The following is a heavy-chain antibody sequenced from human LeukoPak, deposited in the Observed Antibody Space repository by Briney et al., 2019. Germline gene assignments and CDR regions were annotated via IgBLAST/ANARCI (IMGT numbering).Heavy chain of an antibody. V-gene: IGHV1-18*01. J-gene: IGHJ5*02. Sequence: ASVKVSCKASGYTFISYGISWVRQAPGQGLEWMGWISAYNGNTNYAQKLQGRVTMTTDTSTSTAYMELRSLRSDDTAVYYCARVGTIFGVVIENNWFGPWGQGTLVTVSS. CDR1: GYTFISYG. CDR2: ISAYNGNT. D-gene: IGHD3-3*01. CDR3: ARVGTIFGVVIENNWFGP.